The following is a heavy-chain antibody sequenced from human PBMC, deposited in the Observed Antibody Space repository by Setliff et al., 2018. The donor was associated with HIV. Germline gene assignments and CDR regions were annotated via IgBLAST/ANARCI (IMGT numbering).Heavy chain of an antibody. Sequence: SETLSLTCAVYGGSFSDYYWSWIRQPPGKGLEWIGEINHSGTTTYDPSLKSRITISVETSKNQFSLKLTSVTAADMGVYYCARGRKKTLAVSGTRYFDFWGQGTLVTVSS. D-gene: IGHD6-19*01. CDR3: ARGRKKTLAVSGTRYFDF. CDR1: GGSFSDYY. CDR2: INHSGTT. J-gene: IGHJ4*02. V-gene: IGHV4-34*01.